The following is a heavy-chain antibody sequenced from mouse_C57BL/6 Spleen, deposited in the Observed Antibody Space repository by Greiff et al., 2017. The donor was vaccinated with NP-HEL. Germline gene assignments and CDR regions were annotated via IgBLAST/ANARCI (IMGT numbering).Heavy chain of an antibody. CDR3: ARENYSNSVDY. D-gene: IGHD2-5*01. J-gene: IGHJ2*01. CDR2: ISDGGSYT. CDR1: GFTFSSYA. Sequence: EVKVVESRGGLVKPGGSLKLSCAASGFTFSSYAMSWVRQTPEKRLEWVATISDGGSYTYYPDNVKGRFTISRDNAKNNLYLQMSHLKSEDTAMYYCARENYSNSVDYWGQGTTLTVSS. V-gene: IGHV5-4*01.